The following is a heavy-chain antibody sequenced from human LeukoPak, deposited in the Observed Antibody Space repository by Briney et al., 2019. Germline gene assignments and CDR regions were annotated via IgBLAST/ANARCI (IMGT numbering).Heavy chain of an antibody. Sequence: SETLSLTCTVSGGSISSYYWSWIRQPPGKGLEWIGYIYYSGSTNYNPSLKSRVTISVDTSKNQFSLKLSSVTAADTAVYYCARAPAGFGETLYYYYYMDVWGKGTTVTISS. D-gene: IGHD3-10*01. CDR1: GGSISSYY. CDR2: IYYSGST. CDR3: ARAPAGFGETLYYYYYMDV. J-gene: IGHJ6*03. V-gene: IGHV4-59*01.